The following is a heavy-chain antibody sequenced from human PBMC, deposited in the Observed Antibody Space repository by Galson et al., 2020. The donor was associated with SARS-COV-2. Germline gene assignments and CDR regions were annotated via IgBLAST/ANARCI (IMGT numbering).Heavy chain of an antibody. CDR3: ARVASSSWAFDY. Sequence: GGSLRLSCAADGVTFSSNWMSWVRQAPGKGLEWVANIKQDGSEKYYVDSVKGRFTISRDNAKNSLYLQMNSLRAEDTAVYYCARVASSSWAFDYWGQGILVTVSS. V-gene: IGHV3-7*01. J-gene: IGHJ4*02. D-gene: IGHD6-13*01. CDR1: GVTFSSNW. CDR2: IKQDGSEK.